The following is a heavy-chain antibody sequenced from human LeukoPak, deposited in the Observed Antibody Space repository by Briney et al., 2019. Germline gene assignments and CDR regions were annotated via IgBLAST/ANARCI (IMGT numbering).Heavy chain of an antibody. Sequence: GGSLRLSCEVSGFTFSRHSMSWIRQAPGKGLEWVAKIKEDGTEKYYVGSVEGRFTISRDNARNTLFLQMNSLRVEDTAVYFCASESGDYGSAEMPGYYYYMDVWAKGTTVIVSS. CDR2: IKEDGTEK. CDR1: GFTFSRHS. V-gene: IGHV3-7*01. D-gene: IGHD3-10*01. J-gene: IGHJ6*03. CDR3: ASESGDYGSAEMPGYYYYMDV.